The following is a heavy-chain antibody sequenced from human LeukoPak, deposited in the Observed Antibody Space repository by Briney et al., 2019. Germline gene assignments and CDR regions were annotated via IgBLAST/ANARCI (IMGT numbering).Heavy chain of an antibody. D-gene: IGHD3-16*02. CDR3: ASTHYDYVWGSYRPFDY. CDR1: GGSISSYY. J-gene: IGHJ4*02. CDR2: IYYSGST. Sequence: SETLSLTCTDSGGSISSYYWSWIRQPPGKGLEWIGYIYYSGSTNYNPSLKSRVTISVDTSKNQFSLKLSSVTAADTAVYYCASTHYDYVWGSYRPFDYWGQGTLVTVSS. V-gene: IGHV4-59*01.